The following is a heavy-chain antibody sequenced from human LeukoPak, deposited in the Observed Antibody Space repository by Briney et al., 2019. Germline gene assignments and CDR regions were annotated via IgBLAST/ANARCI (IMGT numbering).Heavy chain of an antibody. V-gene: IGHV4-59*10. Sequence: SETLSLTCAVYGGSFSGYYWSWIRQPAGKGLEWIGRIYTSGSTNYNPSLKSRVTMSVDTSKNQFSLKLSSVTAADTAVYYCARGGAFDPDYFDYWGQGTLVTVSS. J-gene: IGHJ4*02. CDR1: GGSFSGYY. CDR3: ARGGAFDPDYFDY. D-gene: IGHD2/OR15-2a*01. CDR2: IYTSGST.